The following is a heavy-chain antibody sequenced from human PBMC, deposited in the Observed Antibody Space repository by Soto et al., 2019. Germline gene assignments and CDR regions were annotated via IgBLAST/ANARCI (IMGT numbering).Heavy chain of an antibody. Sequence: QVQLVQSGADVKKTGASVKVSCKTSGYTFTAYFVHWVRQAPGQGPVWMGWMNGNGGTTYAQKVQGRVTMTRDTSINTAYMELRTLTSDDTAVYYCAREIQRGLDYWGQGTLVSVSS. V-gene: IGHV1-2*02. CDR1: GYTFTAYF. J-gene: IGHJ4*02. D-gene: IGHD3-10*01. CDR3: AREIQRGLDY. CDR2: MNGNGGT.